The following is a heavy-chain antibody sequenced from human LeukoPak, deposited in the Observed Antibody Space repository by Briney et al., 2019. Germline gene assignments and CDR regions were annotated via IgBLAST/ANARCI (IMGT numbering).Heavy chain of an antibody. V-gene: IGHV4-59*01. CDR1: GGSISSYY. D-gene: IGHD3-22*01. CDR2: NYYSGST. Sequence: PSETLSLTCTVSGGSISSYYWSWIRQPPGKGLEWIGYNYYSGSTNYNPSLKSRVTISVDTSKNQFSLKLSSVTAADTAVYYCARGPYYDSRRAFDPWGQGTLVTVSS. CDR3: ARGPYYDSRRAFDP. J-gene: IGHJ5*02.